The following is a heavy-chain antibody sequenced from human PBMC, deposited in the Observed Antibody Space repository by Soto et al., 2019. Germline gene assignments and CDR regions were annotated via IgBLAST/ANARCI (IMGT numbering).Heavy chain of an antibody. D-gene: IGHD3-9*01. Sequence: GESLKISCKGSGYSFTSYWIGWVRQMPGKGLEWMGILYPGDSDIRYSPSFQGQVTISADKSVSTAYLQWSSLKASDTAMHYCARLAYYDILTGYPDYWGQGTLVTVSS. CDR1: GYSFTSYW. CDR3: ARLAYYDILTGYPDY. CDR2: LYPGDSDI. J-gene: IGHJ4*02. V-gene: IGHV5-51*01.